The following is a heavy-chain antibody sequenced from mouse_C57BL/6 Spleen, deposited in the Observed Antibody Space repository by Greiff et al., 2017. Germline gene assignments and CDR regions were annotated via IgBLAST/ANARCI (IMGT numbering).Heavy chain of an antibody. CDR2: INPNNGGT. J-gene: IGHJ1*03. D-gene: IGHD1-1*01. CDR3: ARMTITTVVARYFDV. V-gene: IGHV1-26*01. CDR1: GYTFTDYY. Sequence: EVQLQQSGPELVKPGASVKISCKASGYTFTDYYMNWVKQSHGKSLEWIGDINPNNGGTSYNQKFKGKATLTVDKSSSTAYMELRRLTSEDSAVYYCARMTITTVVARYFDVGGTGTTVTVSS.